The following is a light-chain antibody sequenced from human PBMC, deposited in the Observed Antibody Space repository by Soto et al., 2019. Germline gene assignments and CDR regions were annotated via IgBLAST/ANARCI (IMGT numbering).Light chain of an antibody. Sequence: DIQMTQSPSTLSASVGDTVTITCRASQSFSTWLAWYQQKPGRAPKLLIYKASTLESGVPARFSGSGSGTEFTLTISSLQPDDFATYYCQQYNSYSWTCGQGTK. V-gene: IGKV1-5*03. J-gene: IGKJ1*01. CDR3: QQYNSYSWT. CDR1: QSFSTW. CDR2: KAS.